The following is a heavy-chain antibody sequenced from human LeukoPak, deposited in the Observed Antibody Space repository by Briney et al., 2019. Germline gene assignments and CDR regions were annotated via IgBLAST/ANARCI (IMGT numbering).Heavy chain of an antibody. J-gene: IGHJ3*02. CDR2: INTNTGNP. CDR1: GYTFTSYA. CDR3: ARLFVVVPAAVNHDAFDI. D-gene: IGHD2-2*01. V-gene: IGHV7-4-1*02. Sequence: APVKVSCKASGYTFTSYAMNWVRQAPGQGLEWMGWINTNTGNPTYAQGFTGRFVFSLDTSVSTAYLQISSLKAEDTAVYYCARLFVVVPAAVNHDAFDIWGQGTMVTVSS.